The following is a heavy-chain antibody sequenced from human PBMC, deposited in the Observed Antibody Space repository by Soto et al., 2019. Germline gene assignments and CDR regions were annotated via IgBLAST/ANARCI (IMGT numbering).Heavy chain of an antibody. D-gene: IGHD3-3*01. CDR1: GYTFTSYA. V-gene: IGHV1-3*01. CDR3: ARDLGPIDFWSGYNFDD. CDR2: INAGNGNT. J-gene: IGHJ4*02. Sequence: ASVKVSCKASGYTFTSYAMHWVRQAPGQRLEWMGWINAGNGNTKYSQKFQGRVTITRDTSASTAYMELSSLRSEDTAVYYCARDLGPIDFWSGYNFDDWGQGTLVTVSS.